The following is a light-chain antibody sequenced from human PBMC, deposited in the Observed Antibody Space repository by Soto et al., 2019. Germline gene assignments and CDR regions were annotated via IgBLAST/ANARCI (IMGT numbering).Light chain of an antibody. V-gene: IGKV1-39*01. CDR1: QTIDSY. J-gene: IGKJ5*01. CDR2: AAS. CDR3: QQTLSGIT. Sequence: DIQLTQSPPSLSATVGDRVTITCRASQTIDSYLNWFQQKPGMAPKLLIYAASKLQSGVPSRFRGSGSGTDLTLTIDTLQPDDFASYYCQQTLSGITFSQGTRLEIK.